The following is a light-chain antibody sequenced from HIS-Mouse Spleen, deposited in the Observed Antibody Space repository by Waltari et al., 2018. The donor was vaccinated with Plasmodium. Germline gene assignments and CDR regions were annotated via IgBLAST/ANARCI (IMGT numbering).Light chain of an antibody. J-gene: IGLJ3*02. V-gene: IGLV2-23*03. Sequence: QSALTQPASVSGSPGQSITISCTGPSSDFGSYNLVSWYHKHPGKAPKLMIYEGSKRPSGVSNRFSGSKSGNTASLTISGLQAEDEADYYCCSYAGSSTFVFGGGTKLTVL. CDR3: CSYAGSSTFV. CDR2: EGS. CDR1: SSDFGSYNL.